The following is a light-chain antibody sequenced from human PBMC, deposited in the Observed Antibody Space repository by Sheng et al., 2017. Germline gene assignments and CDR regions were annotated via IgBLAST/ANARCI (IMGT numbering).Light chain of an antibody. V-gene: IGKV1-39*01. CDR2: GAS. CDR1: QPISTY. J-gene: IGKJ3*01. CDR3: QQTYTVG. Sequence: DIQMTQSPSSLSASVGDRVTIACRASQPISTYLHWYQQKPGKAPKLLIYGASWLQTGVPSRFSGSGSGTDFTLTISSLRPEDFGTYYCQQTYTVGFGPGTTVDF.